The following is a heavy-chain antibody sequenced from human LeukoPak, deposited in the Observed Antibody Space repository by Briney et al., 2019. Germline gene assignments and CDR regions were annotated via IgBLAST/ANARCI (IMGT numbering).Heavy chain of an antibody. V-gene: IGHV4-39*07. D-gene: IGHD3-10*01. CDR2: IYYSGST. Sequence: PSETLSLTCTVSGGSISSSSYYWGWIRQPPGKGLEWIGSIYYSGSTNYNPSLKSRVTISVDTSKNQFSLKLSSVTAADTAVYYCARYRLTYYYGSGRQWGFDPWGQGTLVTVSS. CDR3: ARYRLTYYYGSGRQWGFDP. CDR1: GGSISSSSYY. J-gene: IGHJ5*02.